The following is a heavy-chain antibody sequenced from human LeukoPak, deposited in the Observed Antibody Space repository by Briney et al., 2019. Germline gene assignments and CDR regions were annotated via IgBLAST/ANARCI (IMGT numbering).Heavy chain of an antibody. D-gene: IGHD1-26*01. CDR2: IWYDGSNK. J-gene: IGHJ5*02. CDR3: AKATWES. Sequence: GRSLRLSCAASGFTFSSYGMHWVRQAPGKGLEWVAVIWYDGSNKYYADSVKGRFTISRDNSKNTLYLQVNSLRAEDTAVYYCAKATWESWGQGTLVTVSS. CDR1: GFTFSSYG. V-gene: IGHV3-33*06.